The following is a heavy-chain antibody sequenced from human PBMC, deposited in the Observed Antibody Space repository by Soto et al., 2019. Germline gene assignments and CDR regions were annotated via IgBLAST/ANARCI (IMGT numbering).Heavy chain of an antibody. V-gene: IGHV1-8*01. CDR1: GYTFTNYD. J-gene: IGHJ6*02. CDR2: MNPDSENT. Sequence: QVHLVQSGAEVKQPGASMRVSCKASGYTFTNYDITWVRQATGQGLEWMGWMNPDSENTGSPQKFQGRVTMTVNTSINTAYMELTSLRSEDTAVYYCTRAQFEFGSYFGLDVWGQGTTVTVSS. D-gene: IGHD3-10*01. CDR3: TRAQFEFGSYFGLDV.